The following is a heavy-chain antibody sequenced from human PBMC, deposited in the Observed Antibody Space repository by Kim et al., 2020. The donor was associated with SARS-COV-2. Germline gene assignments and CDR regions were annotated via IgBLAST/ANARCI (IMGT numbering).Heavy chain of an antibody. V-gene: IGHV3-23*01. J-gene: IGHJ4*02. CDR3: DASDY. CDR2: INEGGSRT. Sequence: GGSLRLSCAASGFPFSRFAMSWARQAPGKWLEWVSTINEGGSRTHYADSVRGRFTISRDNFRNTLFLQMNSLRADDTAVYYCDASDYWGQGSLATVSS. CDR1: GFPFSRFA.